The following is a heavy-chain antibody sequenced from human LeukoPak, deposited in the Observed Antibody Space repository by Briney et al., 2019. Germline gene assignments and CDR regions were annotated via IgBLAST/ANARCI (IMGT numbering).Heavy chain of an antibody. CDR3: ARPIFGVVISAFDI. V-gene: IGHV4-38-2*01. J-gene: IGHJ3*02. D-gene: IGHD3-3*01. CDR2: IYHSGST. CDR1: GGSISSGAY. Sequence: SETLSLTCAVSGGSISSGAYWGWVRQPPGKGLEWIGTIYHSGSTYYNPSLKSRVTISIDTSKNQFSLKLSSVTAADTAVYYCARPIFGVVISAFDIWGQGTMVTVSS.